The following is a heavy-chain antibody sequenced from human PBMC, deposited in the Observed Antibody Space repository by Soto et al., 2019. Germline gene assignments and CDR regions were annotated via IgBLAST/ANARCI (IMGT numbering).Heavy chain of an antibody. J-gene: IGHJ4*02. CDR2: IYYSGST. CDR3: ARDRRDSSGYSY. Sequence: SETLSLTCTVSGGSISSGDYYWSWTRQPPGKGLEWIGYIYYSGSTYYNPSLKSRVTISVDTSKNQFSLKLSSVTAADTAVYYCARDRRDSSGYSYWGQGNLVTVSS. V-gene: IGHV4-30-4*01. CDR1: GGSISSGDYY. D-gene: IGHD3-22*01.